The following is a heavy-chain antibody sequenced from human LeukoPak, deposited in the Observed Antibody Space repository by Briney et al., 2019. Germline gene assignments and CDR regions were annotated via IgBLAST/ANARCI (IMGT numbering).Heavy chain of an antibody. CDR1: GFTFSSYS. Sequence: GGSLRLSCAASGFTFSSYSMNWVRQAPGKGLEWVSSISSSSSYIYYADSVKGRFTISRDNAKNSLYLQMNSLRAEDTAVYYCAGESYYYDSSGYYYSFDYWGQGTLVTVSS. D-gene: IGHD3-22*01. J-gene: IGHJ4*02. V-gene: IGHV3-21*01. CDR3: AGESYYYDSSGYYYSFDY. CDR2: ISSSSSYI.